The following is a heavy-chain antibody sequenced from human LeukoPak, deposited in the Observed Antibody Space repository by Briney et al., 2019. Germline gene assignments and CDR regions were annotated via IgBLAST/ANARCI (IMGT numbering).Heavy chain of an antibody. J-gene: IGHJ4*02. D-gene: IGHD6-13*01. CDR1: GYTFTSYY. CDR2: INPSGGST. V-gene: IGHV1-46*01. CDR3: ARDPGFPYRWGAQTGYSSSWYGFLGHVGIDY. Sequence: GASVKVSCKASGYTFTSYYMHWVRQAPGQGLEWMGIINPSGGSTSYAQKFQGRVTMTRDMSTSTVYMELSSLRSEDTAVYYCARDPGFPYRWGAQTGYSSSWYGFLGHVGIDYWGQGTLVTVSS.